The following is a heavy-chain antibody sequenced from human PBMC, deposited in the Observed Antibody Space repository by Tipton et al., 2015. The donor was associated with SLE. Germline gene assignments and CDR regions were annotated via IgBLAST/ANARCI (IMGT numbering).Heavy chain of an antibody. J-gene: IGHJ3*02. Sequence: SLRLSCAASGFTFSTYEMNWVRQAPGKGLEWVSAISGSGGSTYYADSVKGRFTISRDNSKNTLYLQMNSLRAEDTAVYYCAKTITMIVVALDAFDIWGQGTMVTVSS. CDR3: AKTITMIVVALDAFDI. D-gene: IGHD3-22*01. V-gene: IGHV3-23*01. CDR1: GFTFSTYE. CDR2: ISGSGGST.